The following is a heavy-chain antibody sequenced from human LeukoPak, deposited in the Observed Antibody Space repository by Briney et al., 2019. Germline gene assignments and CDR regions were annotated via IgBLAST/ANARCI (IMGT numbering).Heavy chain of an antibody. CDR1: GGSISSYY. J-gene: IGHJ2*01. D-gene: IGHD1-1*01. CDR2: IYYSGST. Sequence: SETLSLTCTVSGGSISSYYWSWIRQPPGKGLEWIGYIYYSGSTNYNPSLKSRVTISVDTSKNQFSLKLSSVTAADTAVYYCATTGTRYWYFDLWAVAPWSLSPQ. CDR3: ATTGTRYWYFDL. V-gene: IGHV4-59*01.